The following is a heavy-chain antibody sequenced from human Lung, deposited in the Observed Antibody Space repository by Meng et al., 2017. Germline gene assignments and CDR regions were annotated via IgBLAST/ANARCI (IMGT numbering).Heavy chain of an antibody. Sequence: QEQMQEWGEVLLNPSETRSLTCVVSCGSFSDYYWSWIRQPPGKGLEWIGEINHSGSTNYNPALESRAIISLDTSQNNLSLKLSSVTAADSAVYYCARGPTTMAHDFDYWGQGTLVTVSS. D-gene: IGHD4-11*01. V-gene: IGHV4-34*01. J-gene: IGHJ4*02. CDR1: CGSFSDYY. CDR3: ARGPTTMAHDFDY. CDR2: INHSGST.